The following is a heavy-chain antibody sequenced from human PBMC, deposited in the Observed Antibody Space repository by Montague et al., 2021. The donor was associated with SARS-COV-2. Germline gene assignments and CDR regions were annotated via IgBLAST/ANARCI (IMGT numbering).Heavy chain of an antibody. CDR3: ASEGVEYSSSWYARYYYYGMDV. V-gene: IGHV4-39*01. CDR2: IYYSGST. J-gene: IGHJ6*02. CDR1: GGSISSSSYY. Sequence: SETLSLTCTLSGGSISSSSYYWGWIRQPPGKGLEWIGSIYYSGSTYYNPSLKSRVTISVDTSKNQFSLKLSSVTAADTAVYYCASEGVEYSSSWYARYYYYGMDVWGQGTTVTVSS. D-gene: IGHD6-13*01.